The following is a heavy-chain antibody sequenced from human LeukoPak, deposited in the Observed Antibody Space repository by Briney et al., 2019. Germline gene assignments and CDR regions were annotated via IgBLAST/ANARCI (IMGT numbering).Heavy chain of an antibody. V-gene: IGHV1-2*02. CDR1: GYTFTGYY. J-gene: IGHJ5*02. CDR2: INPNSGGT. Sequence: ASVNVSCKASGYTFTGYYMHWVRQAPGQGLEWMGWINPNSGGTNYAQKFQGRVTMTRDTSISTAYMELSRLRSDDTAVYYCARAVPVVVAATQRWFDPWGQGTLVTVSS. D-gene: IGHD2-15*01. CDR3: ARAVPVVVAATQRWFDP.